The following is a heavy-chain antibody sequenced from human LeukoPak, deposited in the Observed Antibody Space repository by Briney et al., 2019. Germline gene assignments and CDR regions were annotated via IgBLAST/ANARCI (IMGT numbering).Heavy chain of an antibody. D-gene: IGHD3-10*01. CDR2: ISGSGGST. CDR3: AKDHSYYGSGSYDTRFDY. CDR1: GFTFSSYA. V-gene: IGHV3-23*01. Sequence: GGSLRLSCAASGFTFSSYAMTWVRQAPGKGLEWVSAISGSGGSTYYAASVKGRFTISRDNSKNTLYLQMNSLRAEDTAVYYCAKDHSYYGSGSYDTRFDYWGQGTLVTVSS. J-gene: IGHJ4*02.